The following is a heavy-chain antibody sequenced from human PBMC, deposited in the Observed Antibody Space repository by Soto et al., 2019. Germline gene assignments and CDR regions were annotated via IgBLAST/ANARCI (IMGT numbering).Heavy chain of an antibody. V-gene: IGHV4-59*01. Sequence: SETLSLTCTVSGGSISSYYWSWIRQPPGKGLEWIGYIYYSGSTNYNPSQKSRVTISVDTSKNQFSLKLSSVTAADTALYYCSRYSSGWLHDYGAKGYYFENWGQGALVTVSS. J-gene: IGHJ4*02. D-gene: IGHD6-19*01. CDR1: GGSISSYY. CDR2: IYYSGST. CDR3: SRYSSGWLHDYGAKGYYFEN.